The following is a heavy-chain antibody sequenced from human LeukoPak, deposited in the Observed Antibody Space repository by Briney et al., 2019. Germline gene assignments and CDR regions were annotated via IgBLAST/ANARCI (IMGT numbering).Heavy chain of an antibody. J-gene: IGHJ4*02. D-gene: IGHD3-22*01. CDR2: IYSGGNT. CDR3: ARRAGDYSHPYDY. CDR1: GFTVSSNS. Sequence: PGGSLRLSCTVSGFTVSSNSMNWVREAPGKALEWVSFIYSGGNTHNSDSVKGRFTISRDNSKNTLYLQMNSLRAEDTAVYYCARRAGDYSHPYDYWGQGTLVTVSS. V-gene: IGHV3-53*01.